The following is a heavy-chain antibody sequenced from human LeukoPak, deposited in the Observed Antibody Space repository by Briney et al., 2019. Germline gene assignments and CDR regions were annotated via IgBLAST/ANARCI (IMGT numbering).Heavy chain of an antibody. V-gene: IGHV4-34*01. J-gene: IGHJ4*02. CDR2: INHSGST. CDR1: GGSFSGYY. D-gene: IGHD1-26*01. CDR3: ARGPSGSYRYFDY. Sequence: SETLSLTCAVYGGSFSGYYWSWIRQPPGKGLEWIGEINHSGSTNYNPSLKSRVTISVDTSKNQFSLKLSSVTAADTAVYYCARGPSGSYRYFDYWGQGTLVTVSS.